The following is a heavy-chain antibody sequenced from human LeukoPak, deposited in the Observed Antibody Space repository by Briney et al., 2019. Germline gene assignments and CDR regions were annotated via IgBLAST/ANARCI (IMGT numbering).Heavy chain of an antibody. D-gene: IGHD1-14*01. V-gene: IGHV1-2*02. J-gene: IGHJ3*02. Sequence: ASVKVSCKASGYTFTGYYMHWVRQAPGQGLEWMGWINPNSGGTNYAQKFQGRVAMTRDTPISTAYMELSRLRSDDTAVYYCARDSRIYDAFDIWGQGTMVTVSS. CDR3: ARDSRIYDAFDI. CDR2: INPNSGGT. CDR1: GYTFTGYY.